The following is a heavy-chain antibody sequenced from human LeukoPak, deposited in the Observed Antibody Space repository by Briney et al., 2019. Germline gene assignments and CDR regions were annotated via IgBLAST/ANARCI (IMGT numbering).Heavy chain of an antibody. V-gene: IGHV1-2*02. Sequence: APVKVSCKASGYTFTGCFMHWVRQAPGQGLEWMGWINPNSGGTNYAQKFQDRVTMTRDTSISTAYMELSRLASADTAVYYCARASNSDYYDTSGYPDYWGQGTLVTVSS. CDR3: ARASNSDYYDTSGYPDY. CDR1: GYTFTGCF. CDR2: INPNSGGT. J-gene: IGHJ4*02. D-gene: IGHD3-22*01.